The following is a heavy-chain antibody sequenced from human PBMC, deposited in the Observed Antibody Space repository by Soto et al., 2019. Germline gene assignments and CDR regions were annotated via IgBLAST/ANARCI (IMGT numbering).Heavy chain of an antibody. CDR1: GLTFSSYS. CDR3: ARESRFLEWSSLNWFDP. D-gene: IGHD3-3*01. J-gene: IGHJ5*02. V-gene: IGHV3-48*02. Sequence: GGSLRLSCAASGLTFSSYSMNWVRQAPGKGLEWVSYISSSSSTIYYADSVKGRFTISRDNAKNSLYLQMNSLRDEDTAVYYCARESRFLEWSSLNWFDPWGQGTLVTVST. CDR2: ISSSSSTI.